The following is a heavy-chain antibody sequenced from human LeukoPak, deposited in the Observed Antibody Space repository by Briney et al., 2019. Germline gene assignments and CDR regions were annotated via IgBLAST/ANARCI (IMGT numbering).Heavy chain of an antibody. V-gene: IGHV4-59*01. Sequence: SETLSLTCTVSGGSISSYYWSWIRQPPGKGLEWIGYIYYSGSTNYNPSLKSRVTISVDTSKDQFSLKLTSVTAADTAMYYCARGDGDYKDYWGQGTLVTVSS. CDR1: GGSISSYY. D-gene: IGHD4-17*01. J-gene: IGHJ4*02. CDR2: IYYSGST. CDR3: ARGDGDYKDY.